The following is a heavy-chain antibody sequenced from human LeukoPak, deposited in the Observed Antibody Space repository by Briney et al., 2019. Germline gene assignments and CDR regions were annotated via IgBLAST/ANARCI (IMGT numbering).Heavy chain of an antibody. J-gene: IGHJ3*02. D-gene: IGHD3-22*01. CDR1: GFTFSSYH. CDR2: ISGGGGST. Sequence: GGPLRLSCAVSGFTFSSYHMSWVRQAPGKGLEWGSAISGGGGSTYYADSVKGRFTISRDNSKNTLYLQMNSLRAEDTAVYYCAKDSRSRRYYYDSSGYYYDAFDIWGQGTMVNVSS. V-gene: IGHV3-23*01. CDR3: AKDSRSRRYYYDSSGYYYDAFDI.